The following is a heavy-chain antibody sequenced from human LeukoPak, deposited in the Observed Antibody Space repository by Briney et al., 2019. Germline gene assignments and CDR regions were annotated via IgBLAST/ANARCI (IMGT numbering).Heavy chain of an antibody. D-gene: IGHD1-26*01. CDR3: AKKKRGEDSEGATEFDY. CDR2: ISGSGGST. J-gene: IGHJ4*02. Sequence: GGSLRLSCAASGFTFSSYAMSWVRQAPGKGLEWVSAISGSGGSTYYADSVKGRFTISRDNSKNTLYLQMNSLRAEDAAVYYCAKKKRGEDSEGATEFDYWGQGTLVTVSS. V-gene: IGHV3-23*01. CDR1: GFTFSSYA.